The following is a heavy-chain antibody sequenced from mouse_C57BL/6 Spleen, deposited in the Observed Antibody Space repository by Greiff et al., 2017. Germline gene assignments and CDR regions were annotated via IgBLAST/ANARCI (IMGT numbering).Heavy chain of an antibody. Sequence: EVMLVESEGGLVQPGSSMKLSCTASGFTFSDYYMAWVRQVPEKGLEWVANINYDGSSTYYLDSLKSRFIISRDNAKNILYLQMSSLKSEDTATYYCARGGPLYWYFDVWGTGTTVTVSS. D-gene: IGHD3-3*01. CDR3: ARGGPLYWYFDV. J-gene: IGHJ1*03. CDR2: INYDGSST. V-gene: IGHV5-16*01. CDR1: GFTFSDYY.